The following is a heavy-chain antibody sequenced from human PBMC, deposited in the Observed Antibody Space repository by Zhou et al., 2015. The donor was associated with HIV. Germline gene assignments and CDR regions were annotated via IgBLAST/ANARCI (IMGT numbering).Heavy chain of an antibody. V-gene: IGHV1-8*01. J-gene: IGHJ2*01. Sequence: QVQLVQSGAEVKRPGASVEVSCTASGYTFTSYDVNWVRQVPGQGLEWMGWMNPNSGNTGFAQKFQGRLTMTTRTSTNTAYMQLSSLTSDDTAVYYCARDRGGATRPDWRYFDLWGRGTLVTVSS. CDR2: MNPNSGNT. CDR1: GYTFTSYD. CDR3: ARDRGGATRPDWRYFDL. D-gene: IGHD1-26*01.